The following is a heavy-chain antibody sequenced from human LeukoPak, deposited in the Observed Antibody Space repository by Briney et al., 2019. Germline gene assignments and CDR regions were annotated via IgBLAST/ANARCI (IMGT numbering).Heavy chain of an antibody. J-gene: IGHJ4*02. D-gene: IGHD2-21*02. V-gene: IGHV1-69*13. CDR1: GGTFSSYA. CDR2: IIPIYNPV. CDR3: AREPLGCGGDCHFDY. Sequence: SVKVSCKTSGGTFSSYAFSWMRQAPGQGLEWVGRIIPIYNPVDYTQRFQGRVTITADESTSTVYLELSSLRYDDTAVYYCAREPLGCGGDCHFDYWGQGTLVTVSS.